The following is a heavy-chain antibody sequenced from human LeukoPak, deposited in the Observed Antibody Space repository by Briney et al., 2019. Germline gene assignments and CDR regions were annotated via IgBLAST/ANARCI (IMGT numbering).Heavy chain of an antibody. V-gene: IGHV3-30*18. CDR3: AKDGYYYDSSGYYYLDY. D-gene: IGHD3-22*01. CDR2: ISYDGSNK. CDR1: GFTFSSYG. Sequence: GGSLRLSCAASGFTFSSYGMHWVRQAPGKGLEWVAVISYDGSNKYYADSVKGRFTISRDNSKNTLYLQMNSLRAEDTAVYYCAKDGYYYDSSGYYYLDYWGQGTLVTVSS. J-gene: IGHJ4*02.